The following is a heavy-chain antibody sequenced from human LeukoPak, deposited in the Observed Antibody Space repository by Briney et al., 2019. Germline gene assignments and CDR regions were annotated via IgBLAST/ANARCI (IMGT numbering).Heavy chain of an antibody. CDR2: IYSSGST. CDR3: ARGRRDGYNLSAQRYYFDY. CDR1: GGSISSSGSISSYY. Sequence: SETLSLTCTVSGGSISSSGSISSYYWSWIRQPAGRGLEWIGRIYSSGSTNYNPSLKSRVTISVDTSKNQFSLKLSSVTAADTAVYYCARGRRDGYNLSAQRYYFDYWGQGTLVTVSS. J-gene: IGHJ4*02. V-gene: IGHV4-61*02. D-gene: IGHD5-24*01.